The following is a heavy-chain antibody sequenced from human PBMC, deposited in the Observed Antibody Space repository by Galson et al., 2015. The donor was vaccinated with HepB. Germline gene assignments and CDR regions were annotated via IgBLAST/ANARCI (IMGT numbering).Heavy chain of an antibody. D-gene: IGHD6-13*01. CDR2: IWYDGSNK. CDR1: GFTFSSYG. V-gene: IGHV3-33*08. CDR3: ARAAAGTGGYFDY. J-gene: IGHJ4*02. Sequence: SLRLSCAASGFTFSSYGMHWVRQAPGKGLEWVAVIWYDGSNKYYADSVKGRFTISRDNSKNTLYLQMNSLRAEDTAVYYCARAAAGTGGYFDYWGQGTLVTVSS.